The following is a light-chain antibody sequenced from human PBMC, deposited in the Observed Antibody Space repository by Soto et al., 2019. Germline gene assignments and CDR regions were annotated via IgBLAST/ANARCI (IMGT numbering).Light chain of an antibody. CDR1: QRSSRW. CDR2: KAS. J-gene: IGKJ1*01. V-gene: IGKV1-5*03. Sequence: DIQMTQSPSTLSASFGDSVTIXXRASQRSSRWLAWYQQKPGKAPQLXIYKASSLESGGPSRFSGSGAGTKFTLTISSLQANDFATYFCQQYSSDFWTFGQGTKVDIK. CDR3: QQYSSDFWT.